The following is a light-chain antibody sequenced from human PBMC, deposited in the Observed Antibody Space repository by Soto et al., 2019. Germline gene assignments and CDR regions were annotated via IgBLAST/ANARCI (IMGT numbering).Light chain of an antibody. J-gene: IGLJ1*01. V-gene: IGLV2-23*02. Sequence: QSVLTQPSPLSGSPGQSITISCTGNSKDIVSYNLVSWYQQHPGKAPKLMIYEVSKRPSGVSIRFSGSKSGNTASLTISGLQAEDEADYYCCSYAGSSTPFVFGTGTKVTVL. CDR1: SKDIVSYNL. CDR3: CSYAGSSTPFV. CDR2: EVS.